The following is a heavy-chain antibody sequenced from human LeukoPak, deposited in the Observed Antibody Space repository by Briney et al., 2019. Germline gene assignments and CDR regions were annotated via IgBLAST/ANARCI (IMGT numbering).Heavy chain of an antibody. CDR2: ISSSLNYI. CDR3: AMKAVPRPRLHDAFDF. V-gene: IGHV3-21*04. CDR1: GFSLTDYT. J-gene: IGHJ3*01. Sequence: GGSPRLSCAASGFSLTDYTINWVRQARGKGLEWISSISSSLNYIYYADSVKGRFTISRDNSKNTLYLQMNSLRADDTAVYYCAMKAVPRPRLHDAFDFWGQGTVVSVSS. D-gene: IGHD5-24*01.